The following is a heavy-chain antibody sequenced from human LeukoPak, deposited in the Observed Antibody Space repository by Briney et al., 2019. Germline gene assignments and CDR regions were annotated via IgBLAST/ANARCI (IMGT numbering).Heavy chain of an antibody. V-gene: IGHV4-34*01. CDR2: INHSGST. J-gene: IGHJ4*02. D-gene: IGHD2-15*01. CDR1: GGSFSGYY. CDR3: ARALTVVAPDIVVVVAHPPGCFDY. Sequence: SETLSPICAVYGGSFSGYYWSWIRQPPGKGLEWIGEINHSGSTNYNPYLKSRVNISVDTSKNQFSLKLSSVTAADTAVYYCARALTVVAPDIVVVVAHPPGCFDYWGQGTLVTVSS.